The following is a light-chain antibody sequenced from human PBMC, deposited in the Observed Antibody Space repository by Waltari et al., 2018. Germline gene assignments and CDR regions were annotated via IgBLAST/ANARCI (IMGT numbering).Light chain of an antibody. V-gene: IGKV3-20*01. CDR1: QSVSSSY. Sequence: EIVLTQSPGTLSLSPGERATLSCRASQSVSSSYLAWYQQKPGQAPRLLIYGASSRATGIPDRFSGSGSGTDFTLTISRLEPEDFAVYYCQQYGSIGLTFGGGTKVEIK. CDR3: QQYGSIGLT. J-gene: IGKJ4*01. CDR2: GAS.